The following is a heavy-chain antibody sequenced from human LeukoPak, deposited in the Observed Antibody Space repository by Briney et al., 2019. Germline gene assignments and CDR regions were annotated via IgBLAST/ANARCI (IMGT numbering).Heavy chain of an antibody. V-gene: IGHV3-64D*06. J-gene: IGHJ4*02. D-gene: IGHD3-10*01. CDR2: ISSNGGST. CDR1: GFTFSSYA. Sequence: GGSLRLSCSASGFTFSSYAMHWVRQAPRKGLEYVSAISSNGGSTYYADSVKGRFTISRDNSKNTLHLQMSSLRAEDTAVYYCVKSMVRGESVDYWGQGTLVTVSS. CDR3: VKSMVRGESVDY.